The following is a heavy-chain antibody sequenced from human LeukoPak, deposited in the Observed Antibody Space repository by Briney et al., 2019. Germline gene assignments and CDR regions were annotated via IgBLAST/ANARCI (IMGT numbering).Heavy chain of an antibody. CDR1: GYTFTSYG. Sequence: ASVNVSCKASGYTFTSYGISWVRQAPGQGLEWMGWISAYNGNTNYAQKLQGRVTMSTDTSTSTAYMELRSLRSDDTALYYCARERVYSSADYWGQGTLVTVSS. V-gene: IGHV1-18*01. D-gene: IGHD6-25*01. CDR2: ISAYNGNT. CDR3: ARERVYSSADY. J-gene: IGHJ4*02.